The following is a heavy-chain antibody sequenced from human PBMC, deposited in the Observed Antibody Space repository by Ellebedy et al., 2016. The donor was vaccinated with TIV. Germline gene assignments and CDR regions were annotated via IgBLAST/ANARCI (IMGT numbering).Heavy chain of an antibody. CDR2: LYTRGTT. CDR3: ASSDRAAAATAGSFDI. J-gene: IGHJ3*02. Sequence: SETLSLTFTVSGGSISSYYWSWIRQPAGKGLEWIGSLYTRGTTIYNPSLNSRVSMSVDTSRNVFSLKLASVPAADTAVYYGASSDRAAAATAGSFDIWGQGTVVTVSS. CDR1: GGSISSYY. D-gene: IGHD6-13*01. V-gene: IGHV4-4*07.